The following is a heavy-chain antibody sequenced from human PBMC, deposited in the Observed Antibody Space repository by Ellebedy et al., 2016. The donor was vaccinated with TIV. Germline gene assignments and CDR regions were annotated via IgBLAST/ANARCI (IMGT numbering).Heavy chain of an antibody. CDR2: IGAAGDT. D-gene: IGHD1-14*01. CDR1: GFTFSSYD. J-gene: IGHJ4*02. Sequence: PGGSLRLSCAASGFTFSSYDMHWVRQGSGNGLEWVSSIGAAGDTYYAGFVKGRVAISRENAKNSLYLQLNNERVGDTAVYYCARATAGFDYWGQGTLVTVSS. CDR3: ARATAGFDY. V-gene: IGHV3-13*01.